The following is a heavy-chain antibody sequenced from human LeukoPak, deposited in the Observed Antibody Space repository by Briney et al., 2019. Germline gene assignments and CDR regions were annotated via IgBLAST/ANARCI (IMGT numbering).Heavy chain of an antibody. J-gene: IGHJ4*02. CDR2: IGTAGDT. D-gene: IGHD1-26*01. CDR1: GFTFSNHA. CDR3: VRQQAPHGNFDY. Sequence: PGGSLRLSCATSGFTFSNHAMHWVRQASGKGLEWVSAIGTAGDTFYPGSVKGRFSISRENAKNSLSLQMNSLRAEDTAVYYCVRQQAPHGNFDYWGQGTLVTV. V-gene: IGHV3-13*01.